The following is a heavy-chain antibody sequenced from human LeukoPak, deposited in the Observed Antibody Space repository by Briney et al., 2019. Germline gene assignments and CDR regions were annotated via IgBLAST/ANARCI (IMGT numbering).Heavy chain of an antibody. V-gene: IGHV1-46*01. Sequence: ASVKVSCKASGYTFTSYYMRWVRQAPGQGLEWMGIINPSGGSTSYAQKFQGRVTMTRDTSTSTVYMELSSLRSEDTAVYYCARAPVRYCSGGGCYSSNYFDYWGQGTLVTVSS. J-gene: IGHJ4*02. CDR1: GYTFTSYY. CDR2: INPSGGST. CDR3: ARAPVRYCSGGGCYSSNYFDY. D-gene: IGHD2-15*01.